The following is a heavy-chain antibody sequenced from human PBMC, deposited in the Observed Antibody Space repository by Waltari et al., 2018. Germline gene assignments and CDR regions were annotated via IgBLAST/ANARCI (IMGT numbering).Heavy chain of an antibody. Sequence: EVQLVESGGDLVEPGGSLRLSCAISGFTLTAYSLNWFRQPPGKGLEWVSSISSAFSPTFYADSVKGRFTMSRENSKNTLFLQMNSLRAEDTAIYYCAKDLTGWGAFDIWGQGTMVTVSS. V-gene: IGHV3-21*04. CDR1: GFTLTAYS. D-gene: IGHD1-20*01. J-gene: IGHJ3*02. CDR3: AKDLTGWGAFDI. CDR2: ISSAFSPT.